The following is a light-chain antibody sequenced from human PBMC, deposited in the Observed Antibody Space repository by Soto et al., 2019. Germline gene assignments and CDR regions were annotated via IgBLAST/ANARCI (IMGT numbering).Light chain of an antibody. J-gene: IGKJ5*01. V-gene: IGKV3-15*01. CDR2: DIS. CDR3: QQYNNWPS. CDR1: QTVSRK. Sequence: EVVMTQSPATLSVSPGARATLPGRGSQTVSRKLAWSQQRLGQAPRLLIYDISNSGTGVRARCSGSWAETDLTLTIRSLQSEDFAVYFCQQYNNWPSCGQGTRLEIK.